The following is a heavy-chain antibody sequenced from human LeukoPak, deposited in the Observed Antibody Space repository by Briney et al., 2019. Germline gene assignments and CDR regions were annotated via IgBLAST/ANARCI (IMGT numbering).Heavy chain of an antibody. V-gene: IGHV4-59*01. J-gene: IGHJ4*02. CDR1: GVSISGNY. Sequence: SETLSLTCTVSGVSISGNYWSWIRQLPGKGLEWIGYIFYTGSTNYNPSLQSRVTILVDTSKNQFSLKLSSVTAADTAVYYCASNKDGSGSYDYWGQGTLVTVSS. CDR2: IFYTGST. CDR3: ASNKDGSGSYDY. D-gene: IGHD3-10*01.